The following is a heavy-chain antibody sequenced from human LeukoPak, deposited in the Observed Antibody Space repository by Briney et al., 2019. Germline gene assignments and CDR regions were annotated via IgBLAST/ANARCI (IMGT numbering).Heavy chain of an antibody. D-gene: IGHD2-15*01. CDR1: GGTSSSYG. CDR2: IIPMFGIT. J-gene: IGHJ4*02. CDR3: ASSSGGSYAFSVDY. V-gene: IGHV1-69*10. Sequence: SVKVSCKASGGTSSSYGITWVRQAPGQGLEWMGGIIPMFGITNNAQKFQGRVTITADRSTRTAYMELSSLRSEDTAVYYCASSSGGSYAFSVDYWGQGTLVTVSS.